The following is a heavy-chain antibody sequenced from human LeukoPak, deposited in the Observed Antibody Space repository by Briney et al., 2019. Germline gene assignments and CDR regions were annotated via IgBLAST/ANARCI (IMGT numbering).Heavy chain of an antibody. J-gene: IGHJ4*02. CDR1: GFTFRTYG. V-gene: IGHV3-30*02. CDR2: VRNDGTIK. CDR3: AKTASSSWGYFDY. D-gene: IGHD6-13*01. Sequence: GGSLRLSCAASGFTFRTYGMHWVRQAPGKGLEWVAFVRNDGTIKYYADSVKGRFTISRDNSKNTLYLQLNSLRAEDTAVYYCAKTASSSWGYFDYWGQGTLVTVSS.